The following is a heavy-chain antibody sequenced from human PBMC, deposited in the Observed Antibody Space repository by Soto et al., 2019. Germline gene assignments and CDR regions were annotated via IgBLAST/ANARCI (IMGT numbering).Heavy chain of an antibody. CDR2: IYYSGST. J-gene: IGHJ6*02. CDR3: ARTKNGSGSYFSYYYGMDV. CDR1: GGSISSYY. Sequence: SETLSLTCTVSGGSISSYYWSWIRQPPGKGLEWIGYIYYSGSTNYNPSLKSRVTISVDTSKNQFSLKLSSVTAADTAVYYCARTKNGSGSYFSYYYGMDVWGQGTTVT. D-gene: IGHD3-10*01. V-gene: IGHV4-59*08.